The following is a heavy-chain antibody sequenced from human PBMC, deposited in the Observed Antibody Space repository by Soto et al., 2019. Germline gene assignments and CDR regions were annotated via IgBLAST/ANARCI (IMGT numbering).Heavy chain of an antibody. CDR3: ARGVAIVRGHYGIDV. J-gene: IGHJ6*02. CDR1: GGSISSYY. D-gene: IGHD3-10*01. V-gene: IGHV4-59*01. Sequence: KPSETLSLTCTVSGGSISSYYWSWILQPPGKGLEWIGYIYYSGSTNYNPSLKSRVTISVDTSKNQFSLKLSSVTAADTAVYYCARGVAIVRGHYGIDVWGQGTTVTVSS. CDR2: IYYSGST.